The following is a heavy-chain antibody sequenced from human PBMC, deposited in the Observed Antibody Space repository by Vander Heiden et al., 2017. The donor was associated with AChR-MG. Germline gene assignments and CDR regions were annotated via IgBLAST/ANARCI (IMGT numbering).Heavy chain of an antibody. D-gene: IGHD3-10*01. CDR1: GFTFSSYG. Sequence: QVQLVESGGGVVQPGRSLRLSCAASGFTFSSYGMHWVRQAPGKGLEGVAVIWYDGSNKYYADSVKGRFTISRDNSKNTLYLQMNSLRAEDTAVYYCAREGYYGSGSYRGAFDIWGQGTMVTVSS. CDR3: AREGYYGSGSYRGAFDI. J-gene: IGHJ3*02. CDR2: IWYDGSNK. V-gene: IGHV3-33*01.